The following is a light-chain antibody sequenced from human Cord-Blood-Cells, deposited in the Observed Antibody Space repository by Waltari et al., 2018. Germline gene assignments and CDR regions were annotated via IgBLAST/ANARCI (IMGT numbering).Light chain of an antibody. CDR3: SSYTSSSTLV. CDR1: SMAVGGYNY. Sequence: QSALTQPASVSGSPGRSITISCTGTSMAVGGYNYVSWYQQHPGKAPKLRIYEVSNRPSGVSNRFSGSKSGNTASLTISGLQAEDEADYYCSSYTSSSTLVFGGGTKLTVL. CDR2: EVS. J-gene: IGLJ2*01. V-gene: IGLV2-14*01.